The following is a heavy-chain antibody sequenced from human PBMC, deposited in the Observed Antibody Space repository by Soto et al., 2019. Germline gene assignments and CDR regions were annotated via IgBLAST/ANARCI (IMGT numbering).Heavy chain of an antibody. D-gene: IGHD3-16*01. CDR1: GFSFDNYA. V-gene: IGHV3-23*01. CDR3: AQLGLMTFSHKHYFNH. CDR2: IKSDGSST. J-gene: IGHJ4*02. Sequence: EVQLLESGGDLVQPGGSLRLSCVASGFSFDNYAMSWVRQAPGKGLEWISAIKSDGSSTYYAASVKDRFIISRDNSKNTLYLQLKSLRAEDTAVYYCAQLGLMTFSHKHYFNHWGRGTLVTVSS.